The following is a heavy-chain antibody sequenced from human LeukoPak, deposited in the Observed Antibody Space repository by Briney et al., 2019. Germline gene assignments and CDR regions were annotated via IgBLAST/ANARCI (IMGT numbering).Heavy chain of an antibody. J-gene: IGHJ6*04. CDR2: IKQDGSEK. D-gene: IGHD6-19*01. CDR1: GFPFSSYA. CDR3: ARDVSISVAGFVDV. Sequence: GGSLRLSCAASGFPFSSYAMSWVRQAPGKELEWVANIKQDGSEKYYVDSVKGRFTISRDNAKNSLYLQMNRLRAEDTAVYYCARDVSISVAGFVDVWGKGTTVTVSS. V-gene: IGHV3-7*01.